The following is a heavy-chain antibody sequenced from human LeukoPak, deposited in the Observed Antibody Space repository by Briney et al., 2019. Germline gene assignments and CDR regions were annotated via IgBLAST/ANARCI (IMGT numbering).Heavy chain of an antibody. CDR3: AKGGRSSGWYWNY. D-gene: IGHD6-19*01. J-gene: IGHJ4*02. CDR1: GFTFSSYW. V-gene: IGHV3-74*01. CDR2: INSDGSST. Sequence: PGGSLRLSCAASGFTFSSYWMHWVRQAPGKGLVWVSRINSDGSSTSYADSVKGRFTISRDNAKNTLYLQMNSLRVEDTAVYYCAKGGRSSGWYWNYWGQGTLVTVSS.